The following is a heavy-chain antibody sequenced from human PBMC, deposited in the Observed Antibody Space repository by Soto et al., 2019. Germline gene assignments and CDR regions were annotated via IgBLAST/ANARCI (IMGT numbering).Heavy chain of an antibody. D-gene: IGHD4-17*01. J-gene: IGHJ3*02. V-gene: IGHV3-33*01. CDR1: GFTFSSYG. CDR2: IWYDGSNK. CDR3: ARIGSTTVTRREINDAFDI. Sequence: GGSLRLSCAASGFTFSSYGMHWVRQAPGKGLEWVAVIWYDGSNKYYADSVKGRFTISRDNSKNTLYLQMNSLRAEDTAVYYCARIGSTTVTRREINDAFDIWGQGTMVTVSS.